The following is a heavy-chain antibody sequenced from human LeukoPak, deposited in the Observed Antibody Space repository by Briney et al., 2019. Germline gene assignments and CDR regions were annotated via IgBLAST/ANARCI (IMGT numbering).Heavy chain of an antibody. V-gene: IGHV3-49*04. J-gene: IGHJ4*02. CDR1: GFSFGDYA. Sequence: PGGSLRLSCTASGFSFGDYAMSWVRQAPGKGLEWLGFVRTKAYGGTTEYAASVKGRFTISRDDSKSIAYLQMNSLKTEDTAVYYCTRGDSSGYYNPTDYWGQGTLVTVSS. CDR3: TRGDSSGYYNPTDY. CDR2: VRTKAYGGTT. D-gene: IGHD3-22*01.